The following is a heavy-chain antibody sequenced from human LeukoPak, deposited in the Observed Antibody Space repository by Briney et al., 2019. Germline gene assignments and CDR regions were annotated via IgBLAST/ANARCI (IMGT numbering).Heavy chain of an antibody. D-gene: IGHD3-10*01. CDR3: ARGSSYASHRFDPGYFGP. CDR1: GGSFVVHGVSFSGFY. V-gene: IGHV4-34*01. Sequence: PSETLSLTCAVHGGSFVVHGVSFSGFYWTWIRQSPGGGLGWIGEINHSGSTNYHPSLKRRVTISIDMSKNQFSLELKSVTAADTAVYYCARGSSYASHRFDPGYFGPWGPGTLVTVSS. J-gene: IGHJ5*02. CDR2: INHSGST.